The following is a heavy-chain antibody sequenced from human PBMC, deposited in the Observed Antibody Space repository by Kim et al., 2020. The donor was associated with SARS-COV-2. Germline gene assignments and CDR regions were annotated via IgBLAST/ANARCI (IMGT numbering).Heavy chain of an antibody. D-gene: IGHD3-22*01. CDR3: ARDGPMIVVAPGGFDP. V-gene: IGHV4-4*02. CDR2: IYHSGST. J-gene: IGHJ5*02. Sequence: SETLSLTCAVSGGSISSSNWWSWVRQPPGKGLEWIGEIYHSGSTNYNPSLKSRVTISVDKSKNQFSLKLSSVTAADTAVYYCARDGPMIVVAPGGFDPWGQGTLVTVSS. CDR1: GGSISSSNW.